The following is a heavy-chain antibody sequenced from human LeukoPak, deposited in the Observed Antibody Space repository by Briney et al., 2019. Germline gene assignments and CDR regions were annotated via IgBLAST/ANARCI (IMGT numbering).Heavy chain of an antibody. D-gene: IGHD5-18*01. V-gene: IGHV1-2*02. CDR2: IDPNSGGT. CDR1: GYTFTGYD. CDR3: ARPHTAMVKGYYYDYMDV. J-gene: IGHJ6*03. Sequence: ASVKVSCKASGYTFTGYDMHWVRQAPGQGLEWMGWIDPNSGGTNYAQKFQGRVTMTRDTSISTAYMELSRLRSDDTAVYYCARPHTAMVKGYYYDYMDVWGKGTTVTVSS.